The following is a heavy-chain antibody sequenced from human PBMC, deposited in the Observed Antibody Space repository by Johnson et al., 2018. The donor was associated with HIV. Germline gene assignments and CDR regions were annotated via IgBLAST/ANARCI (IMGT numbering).Heavy chain of an antibody. CDR3: VKDGAHSGSHHDAFDV. V-gene: IGHV3-33*06. J-gene: IGHJ3*01. Sequence: QVQLVESGGGVVQPGRSLRLSCAASGFTFSSYGMHWVRQAPGKGLEWVAVIWYDGSNKYYADSVKGRFTFSRDNSKNTVFLEMNSLTAEDTGLYYCVKDGAHSGSHHDAFDVWGRGTVVTVSS. CDR1: GFTFSSYG. D-gene: IGHD1-26*01. CDR2: IWYDGSNK.